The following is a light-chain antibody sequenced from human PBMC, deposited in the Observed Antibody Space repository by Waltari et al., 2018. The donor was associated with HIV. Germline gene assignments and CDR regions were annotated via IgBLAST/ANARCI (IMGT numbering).Light chain of an antibody. Sequence: DIQLTQSPSFLSASVGDRVSITCRASQGISSYLAWYQQKPGKAPNLLIYAASALQSGFPSRFSGSGYGTEFTLTISSLQPEDFATYYCQQLNGYPFTFGQGTRLEIK. CDR1: QGISSY. V-gene: IGKV1-9*01. CDR3: QQLNGYPFT. J-gene: IGKJ5*01. CDR2: AAS.